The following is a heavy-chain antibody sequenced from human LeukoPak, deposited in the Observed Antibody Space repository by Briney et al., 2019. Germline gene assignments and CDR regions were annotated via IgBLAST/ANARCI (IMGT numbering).Heavy chain of an antibody. Sequence: GGSLRLSCAASGFIFSTYGMHWVRQAPGKGLEWVAFIRSDGTDKSYAGSVMGRCTISRDNSKNTLYLQMNTLRAEDTAVYYCGKHDSSSDFWGQGTVVTVSS. J-gene: IGHJ4*02. D-gene: IGHD3-22*01. V-gene: IGHV3-30*02. CDR1: GFIFSTYG. CDR3: GKHDSSSDF. CDR2: IRSDGTDK.